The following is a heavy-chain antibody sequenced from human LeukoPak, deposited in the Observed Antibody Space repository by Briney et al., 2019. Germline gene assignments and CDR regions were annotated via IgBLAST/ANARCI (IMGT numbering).Heavy chain of an antibody. CDR2: IYYSGSS. CDR1: GGSMNSYS. D-gene: IGHD5/OR15-5a*01. CDR3: ARGTVSMYFMDV. J-gene: IGHJ6*03. V-gene: IGHV4-59*01. Sequence: PSETLSLTCTVSGGSMNSYSWSWIRQPPGKGLEWIANIYYSGSSNYNPSLKSRVTISLDTSKNQFSLRLSSVTAVDTAVYYCARGTVSMYFMDVWGKGTTVTISS.